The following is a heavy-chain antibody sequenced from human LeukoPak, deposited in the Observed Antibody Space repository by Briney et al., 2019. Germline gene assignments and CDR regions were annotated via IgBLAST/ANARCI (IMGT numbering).Heavy chain of an antibody. J-gene: IGHJ4*02. CDR3: ARPTLQYSGYDY. D-gene: IGHD5-12*01. V-gene: IGHV1-8*01. CDR2: MNPNSGNT. Sequence: GASVKVSCKASGYTFTSYDINWVRQATGQGLEWMGWMNPNSGNTGYAQKFQGRVTMTRNTSISTAYMELSSLRSEDTAVYYCARPTLQYSGYDYWGQGTLVTVSS. CDR1: GYTFTSYD.